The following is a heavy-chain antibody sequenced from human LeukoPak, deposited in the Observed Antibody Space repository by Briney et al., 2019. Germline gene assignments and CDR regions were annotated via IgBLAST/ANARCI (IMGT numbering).Heavy chain of an antibody. CDR1: GYTFTSYD. CDR3: ARDGSMIAAAGTPTFGY. J-gene: IGHJ4*02. V-gene: IGHV1-8*01. Sequence: GASVKVSCKASGYTFTSYDINWVRQATGQGLEWMGWMNPNSGNTGYAQKFQGRVTMTRNTSISTAYMELSSLRSEDTAVYYCARDGSMIAAAGTPTFGYWGQGTLVTVSS. D-gene: IGHD6-13*01. CDR2: MNPNSGNT.